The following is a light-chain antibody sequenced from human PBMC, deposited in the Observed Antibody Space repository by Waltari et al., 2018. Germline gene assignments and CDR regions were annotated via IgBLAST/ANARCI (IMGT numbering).Light chain of an antibody. CDR3: SSQTLDGLVL. Sequence: QSALTQPASVSGSPGQSITISCSGVGSAGGASDSVSWHQHHPGKAPQVIIYDVTNRPSGVSDRFSASKSANTASLTISRLQPEDEADYYCSSQTLDGLVLFGGGTRLTVL. J-gene: IGLJ2*01. CDR2: DVT. CDR1: GSAGGASDS. V-gene: IGLV2-14*03.